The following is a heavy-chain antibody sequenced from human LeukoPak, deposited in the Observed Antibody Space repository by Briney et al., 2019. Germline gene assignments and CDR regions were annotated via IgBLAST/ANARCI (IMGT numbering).Heavy chain of an antibody. J-gene: IGHJ2*01. CDR1: GGSISSSSYY. D-gene: IGHD3-22*01. CDR2: IYYSGST. CDR3: AISDYYDSSGYNPAFGYFDL. V-gene: IGHV4-39*07. Sequence: SETLSLTCTVSGGSISSSSYYWGWIRQPPGKGLEWIGSIYYSGSTYYNPSLKSRVTISVDTSKNQFSLKLSSVTAADTAMYYCAISDYYDSSGYNPAFGYFDLWGRGTLVTVSS.